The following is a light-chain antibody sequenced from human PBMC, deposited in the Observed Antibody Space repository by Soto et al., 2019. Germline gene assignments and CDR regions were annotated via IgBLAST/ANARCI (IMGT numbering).Light chain of an antibody. Sequence: QSALTQPPSVSGAPGQRVTISCTGSSSNIGAGYDVHWYQQIPGTAPKLLIYGNSNRPSGVPDRFSASKSGTSASLAITGLQAEDAADYYCQSYDSSLSGSVFGGGTKVTVL. J-gene: IGLJ3*02. CDR2: GNS. CDR3: QSYDSSLSGSV. CDR1: SSNIGAGYD. V-gene: IGLV1-40*01.